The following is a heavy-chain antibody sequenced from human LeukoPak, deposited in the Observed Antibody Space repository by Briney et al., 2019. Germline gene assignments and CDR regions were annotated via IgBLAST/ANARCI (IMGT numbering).Heavy chain of an antibody. Sequence: GGSLRLSCAASGFTFSSYAMHWVRQAPGKGLEWVAIISYDGSNKYYADSVKGRFTISRDNSKKMLYLQMNSLRPEDTAVYYCAKDLNSTYNYDSSGYEDAFDIWGQGTMVTVSS. CDR1: GFTFSSYA. V-gene: IGHV3-30-3*01. J-gene: IGHJ3*02. D-gene: IGHD3-22*01. CDR2: ISYDGSNK. CDR3: AKDLNSTYNYDSSGYEDAFDI.